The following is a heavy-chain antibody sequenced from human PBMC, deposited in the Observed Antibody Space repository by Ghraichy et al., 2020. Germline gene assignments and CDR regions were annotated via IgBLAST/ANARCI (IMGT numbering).Heavy chain of an antibody. CDR1: GGSFSGYY. J-gene: IGHJ6*02. Sequence: SCAVYGGSFSGYYWSWIRQPPGKGLEWIGEINHSGSTNYNPSLKSRVTISVDTSKNQFSLKLSSVTAADTAVYYCARGRPSSSDYYYYGMDVWGQGTTVTGSS. CDR2: INHSGST. V-gene: IGHV4-34*01. CDR3: ARGRPSSSDYYYYGMDV.